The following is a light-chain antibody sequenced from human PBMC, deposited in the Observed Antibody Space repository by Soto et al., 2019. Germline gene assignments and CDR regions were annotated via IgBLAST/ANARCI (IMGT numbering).Light chain of an antibody. V-gene: IGKV1-33*01. CDR3: QQYDNLLLIT. Sequence: DIQMTQSPSSLSASVGDRVTITCQASQDISNYLNWYQQKPGKAPKLLIYDASNLETGVPSRFSGSGPGTDFTFTISSLQPEDIATYYCQQYDNLLLITFGPGTKVDIK. J-gene: IGKJ3*01. CDR2: DAS. CDR1: QDISNY.